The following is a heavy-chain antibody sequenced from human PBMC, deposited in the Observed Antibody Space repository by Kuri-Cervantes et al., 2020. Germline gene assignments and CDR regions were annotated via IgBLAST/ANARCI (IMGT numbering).Heavy chain of an antibody. V-gene: IGHV1-69*13. CDR1: GYTFTAYG. CDR2: IIPIFGTA. J-gene: IGHJ6*03. Sequence: SVKVSCKASGYTFTAYGISWVRQAPGQGLEWMGGIIPIFGTANYAQKFQGRVTITADESTSTAYMELSSLRSEDTAVYYCARDWSGVTTDYYYYMDVWGKGTTVTVSS. D-gene: IGHD4-11*01. CDR3: ARDWSGVTTDYYYYMDV.